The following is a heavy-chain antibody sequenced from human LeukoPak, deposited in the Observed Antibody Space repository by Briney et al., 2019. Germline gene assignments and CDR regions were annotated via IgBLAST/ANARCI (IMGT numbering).Heavy chain of an antibody. CDR1: GFTFSSYS. J-gene: IGHJ4*02. CDR2: INSDGSST. Sequence: GGSLRLSCAASGFTFSSYSMNWVRQAPGKGLEWVSRINSDGSSTRYADSVKGRFTISRDNAKNTLYLQMNSLRAEDTAVYYCARDRGDTGTEFDYWGQGTLVTVSS. V-gene: IGHV3-74*01. CDR3: ARDRGDTGTEFDY. D-gene: IGHD5-18*01.